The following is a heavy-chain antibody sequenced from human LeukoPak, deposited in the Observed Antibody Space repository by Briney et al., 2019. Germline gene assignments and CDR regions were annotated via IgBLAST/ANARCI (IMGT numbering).Heavy chain of an antibody. CDR3: ARARYYYDSSGYYLVAFDI. CDR1: AGSLSGYY. V-gene: IGHV4-34*01. Sequence: SETLSLTCAVYAGSLSGYYWSWIRQPPGKGLEWIGEINHSGSTNYNPSLKSRVTISVDTSKNQFSLKLSSVTAADTAVYYCARARYYYDSSGYYLVAFDIWGQGTMVTVSS. CDR2: INHSGST. J-gene: IGHJ3*02. D-gene: IGHD3-22*01.